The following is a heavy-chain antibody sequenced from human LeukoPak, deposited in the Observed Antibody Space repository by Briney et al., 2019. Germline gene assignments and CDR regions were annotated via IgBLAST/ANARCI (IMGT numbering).Heavy chain of an antibody. J-gene: IGHJ5*02. V-gene: IGHV4-38-2*02. Sequence: SETLSLTCTVSGYSISSGYYWGWIRQPPGKGLEWIGSIFHTGNTYYNPSLKSRVTISVDTSKNQFSLKLSSVTAADTAVYYCARNFWSGNNWFDPWGQGTLVTVSS. CDR1: GYSISSGYY. CDR2: IFHTGNT. D-gene: IGHD3-3*01. CDR3: ARNFWSGNNWFDP.